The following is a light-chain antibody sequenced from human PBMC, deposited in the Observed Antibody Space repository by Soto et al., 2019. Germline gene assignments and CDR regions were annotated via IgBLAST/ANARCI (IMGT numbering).Light chain of an antibody. CDR1: SSDVGAYNY. V-gene: IGLV2-14*03. CDR2: GVT. Sequence: QSVLTQPASVSGSPGQSITISCTGTSSDVGAYNYVSWYQRHPGTAPKLIIYGVTLRPSGVSNRFSGSKSGNTASLTISGLQAEDEADFYCSSFSRSTPLVFGTGTKLTVL. J-gene: IGLJ1*01. CDR3: SSFSRSTPLV.